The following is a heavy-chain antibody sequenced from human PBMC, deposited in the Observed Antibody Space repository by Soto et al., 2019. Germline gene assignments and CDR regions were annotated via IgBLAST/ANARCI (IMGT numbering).Heavy chain of an antibody. Sequence: ASVKVSCKASGFRFTTYYMHWVRQAPGQGLEWMGVINPSGGATTYAQNFQGRVTLTKDTSASTVYMELSSLRSEDTAVYYCVRDWELGYWGQGTLVTVSS. CDR3: VRDWELGY. D-gene: IGHD3-10*01. J-gene: IGHJ4*02. V-gene: IGHV1-46*01. CDR2: INPSGGAT. CDR1: GFRFTTYY.